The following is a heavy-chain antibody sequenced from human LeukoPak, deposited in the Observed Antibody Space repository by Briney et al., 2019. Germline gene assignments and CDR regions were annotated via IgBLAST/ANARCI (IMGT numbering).Heavy chain of an antibody. CDR3: AKESGSYYDAFDI. J-gene: IGHJ3*02. CDR2: ISGSGGST. V-gene: IGHV3-23*01. D-gene: IGHD1-26*01. CDR1: GFTFSSYA. Sequence: GGSLRLSCAASGFTFSSYAMSWVRQAPGKGLEWVSAISGSGGSTYYADSVKGRFTISRDNFKNTLYLQMDSLRAEDTAVYYCAKESGSYYDAFDIWGQGTMVTVSS.